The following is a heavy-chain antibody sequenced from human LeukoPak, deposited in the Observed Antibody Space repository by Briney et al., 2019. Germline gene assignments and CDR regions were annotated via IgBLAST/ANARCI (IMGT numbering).Heavy chain of an antibody. J-gene: IGHJ4*02. CDR3: AKDGSSWYSYYFDY. Sequence: PGGSLRLSCAASGFTFSSYAMNWVRQAPGKGLEWVSAISGSGGSTYYADSVKGRFTISRDNSKNTLYLQMNSLRAEDTAVYYCAKDGSSWYSYYFDYWGQGTLVTVSS. CDR2: ISGSGGST. V-gene: IGHV3-23*01. CDR1: GFTFSSYA. D-gene: IGHD6-13*01.